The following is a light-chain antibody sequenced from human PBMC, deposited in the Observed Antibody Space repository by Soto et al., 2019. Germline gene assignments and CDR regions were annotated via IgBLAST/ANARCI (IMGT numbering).Light chain of an antibody. CDR1: QSVYSN. J-gene: IGKJ4*01. CDR2: AAF. V-gene: IGKV3-15*01. CDR3: QQYNDWPRT. Sequence: EIVMTQSPATLSVSPGQRATLSCSASQSVYSNLAWYQQKPGQAPRLLIYAAFTRATDIPARFSGSVSGTEFTLTISSLQSEDFAVYYCQQYNDWPRTFGGGTKVEIK.